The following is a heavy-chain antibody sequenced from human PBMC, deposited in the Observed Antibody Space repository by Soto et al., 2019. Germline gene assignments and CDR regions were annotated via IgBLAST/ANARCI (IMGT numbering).Heavy chain of an antibody. V-gene: IGHV3-43*01. CDR1: GFTFDDYT. CDR2: ISWDGGST. D-gene: IGHD5-18*01. CDR3: AKQIKGYSYGFPHYYYYGMDF. J-gene: IGHJ6*02. Sequence: VGSLRLSCAASGFTFDDYTMHWVRQAPGKGLEWVSLISWDGGSTYYADSVKGRFTISRDNSKNSLYLQMNSLRTEDTALYYCAKQIKGYSYGFPHYYYYGMDFWGQGTTVTVSS.